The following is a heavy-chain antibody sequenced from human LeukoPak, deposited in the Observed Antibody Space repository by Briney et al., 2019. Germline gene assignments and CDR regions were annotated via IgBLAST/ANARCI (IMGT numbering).Heavy chain of an antibody. V-gene: IGHV3-21*01. Sequence: GRSLRLSCAASGFTFTSYYMNWVRQAPGKGLEWVSSISRSGNYTYHADSLKGRFTISRDNAKNSLYLQMNSLRAEDTAVYYCMRVSYADGGYFDYWGQGTLVTVSS. J-gene: IGHJ4*02. CDR2: ISRSGNYT. CDR3: MRVSYADGGYFDY. CDR1: GFTFTSYY. D-gene: IGHD3-16*01.